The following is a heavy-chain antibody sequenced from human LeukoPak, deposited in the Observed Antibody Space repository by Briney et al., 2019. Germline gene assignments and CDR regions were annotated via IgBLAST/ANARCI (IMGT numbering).Heavy chain of an antibody. V-gene: IGHV1-8*01. J-gene: IGHJ6*02. CDR3: ARANAVEPYYYYGMDV. Sequence: GASVKVSRKASGYTFTSYDINWVRQATGQGLEWMGWMNPNSGNTGYAQKFQGRVAMTRNTSLSTAYMELSRLRSEDTAVYYCARANAVEPYYYYGMDVWGQGTTVTVSS. CDR1: GYTFTSYD. D-gene: IGHD1-14*01. CDR2: MNPNSGNT.